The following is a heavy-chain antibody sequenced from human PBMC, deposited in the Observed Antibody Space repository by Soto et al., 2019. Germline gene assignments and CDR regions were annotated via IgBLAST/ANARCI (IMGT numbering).Heavy chain of an antibody. CDR3: ARGIAARSYYFDY. J-gene: IGHJ4*02. V-gene: IGHV3-7*03. D-gene: IGHD6-6*01. CDR1: RFNFSSYC. Sequence: GSQILSCADSRFNFSSYCMCWVRQAPGKGLEWVANIKQDGSEKYYVDSVKGRFTISRDNAKNSLYLQMNSLRAEDTAVYYCARGIAARSYYFDYWGQGTLVNVSS. CDR2: IKQDGSEK.